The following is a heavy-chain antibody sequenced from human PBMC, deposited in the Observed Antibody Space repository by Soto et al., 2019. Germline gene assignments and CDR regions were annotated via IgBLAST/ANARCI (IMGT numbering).Heavy chain of an antibody. CDR2: INSGGST. V-gene: IGHV3-66*01. CDR1: GFEASVNY. CDR3: VRENYYSGMDV. Sequence: EVQLVESGGTLVQPGGSLRLSCAASGFEASVNYMTWVRQAPGKGLEWVSAINSGGSTFYADSVKGRFSISRDNSKNTLFLQMNSLRVEDTAMYYCVRENYYSGMDVWGQGTAVTVSS. J-gene: IGHJ6*02.